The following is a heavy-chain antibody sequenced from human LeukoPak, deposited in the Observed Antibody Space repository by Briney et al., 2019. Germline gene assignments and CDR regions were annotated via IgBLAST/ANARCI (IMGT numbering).Heavy chain of an antibody. CDR1: GFTFSTYA. CDR3: AKGLYSSGWYFDY. CDR2: IGGSGGST. J-gene: IGHJ4*02. V-gene: IGHV3-23*01. D-gene: IGHD6-19*01. Sequence: GGSLRLSCAASGFTFSTYAMSWVRQAPGKGLEWVSAIGGSGGSTYYADSVKGRFTISRDNSKNTLYLQMNSLRAEDTAVYYCAKGLYSSGWYFDYWGQGTLVTVSS.